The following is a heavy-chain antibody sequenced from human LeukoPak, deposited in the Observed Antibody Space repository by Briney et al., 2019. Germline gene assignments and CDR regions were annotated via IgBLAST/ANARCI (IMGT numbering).Heavy chain of an antibody. J-gene: IGHJ4*02. CDR3: ARHGAATIFYYFDY. CDR1: GFTFSSYS. CDR2: ISSSSSYI. Sequence: PGGSLRLSCAASGFTFSSYSMNWVRQAPGKGLEWVSSISSSSSYIYYADSVKGRFTISRDNAKNSLYLQMNSLRAEDTAVYYCARHGAATIFYYFDYWGQGTLVTVSS. V-gene: IGHV3-21*01. D-gene: IGHD2-15*01.